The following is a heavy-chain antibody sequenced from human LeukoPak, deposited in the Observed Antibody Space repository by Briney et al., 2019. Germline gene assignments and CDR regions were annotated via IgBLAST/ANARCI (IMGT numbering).Heavy chain of an antibody. D-gene: IGHD3-10*01. CDR1: GFTLSNYV. Sequence: GGSLRLSCAASGFTLSNYVINWVRQAPGKGLEWVSTISDSGGHTYYADSVKGRFTISRDNSNKMIFLQMDSLRVEDTAVYYCAKLWFGDLSRGQAKFDYWGQGTLVTVSA. CDR2: ISDSGGHT. J-gene: IGHJ4*02. CDR3: AKLWFGDLSRGQAKFDY. V-gene: IGHV3-23*01.